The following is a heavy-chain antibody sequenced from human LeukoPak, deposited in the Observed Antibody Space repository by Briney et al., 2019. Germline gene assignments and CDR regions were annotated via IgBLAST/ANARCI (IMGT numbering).Heavy chain of an antibody. D-gene: IGHD1-26*01. CDR1: GYTFTGYY. CDR2: INPNSGGT. Sequence: ASVKVSCKASGYTFTGYYMHWVRQAPGQGLECMGWINPNSGGTNYAQKFQGRVTMTRDTSISTAYMELSRLRSDDTAVYYCARANVGATRMGFYWGQGTLVTVSS. V-gene: IGHV1-2*02. J-gene: IGHJ4*02. CDR3: ARANVGATRMGFY.